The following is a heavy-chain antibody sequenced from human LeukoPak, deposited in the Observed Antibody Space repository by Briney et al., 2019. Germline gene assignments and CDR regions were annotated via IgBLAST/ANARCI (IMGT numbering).Heavy chain of an antibody. J-gene: IGHJ4*02. CDR3: ARAGSMVRGVIIH. CDR2: IKQDGSEK. Sequence: GGSLRLSCAASGFTFSSYWMSWVRQAPGKGLEWVAHIKQDGSEKYYVDSVKGRFTTSRDNAKNSLYLQMNSLRAEDTAVYYCARAGSMVRGVIIHWGQGTLVTVSS. CDR1: GFTFSSYW. D-gene: IGHD3-10*01. V-gene: IGHV3-7*04.